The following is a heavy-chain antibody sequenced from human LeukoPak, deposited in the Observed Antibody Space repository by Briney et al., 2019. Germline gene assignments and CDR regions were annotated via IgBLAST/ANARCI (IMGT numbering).Heavy chain of an antibody. J-gene: IGHJ3*02. D-gene: IGHD3-16*01. Sequence: PGGSLRLSCAASGFSFSSYGIPWVRQAPGKGLEWVTLIWYDGSRKYYADSVKGRFTISRDNSKNMVYLQMNSVRAEDTAVYYCAKGKINHDGAVEIWGQGTTVTVSS. CDR3: AKGKINHDGAVEI. CDR2: IWYDGSRK. V-gene: IGHV3-33*06. CDR1: GFSFSSYG.